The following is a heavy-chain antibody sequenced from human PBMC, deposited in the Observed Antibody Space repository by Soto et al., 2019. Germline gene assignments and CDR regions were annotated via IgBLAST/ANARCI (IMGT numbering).Heavy chain of an antibody. D-gene: IGHD2-21*02. CDR1: GFTFRNFG. J-gene: IGHJ4*02. Sequence: PAGSLRLSCAASGFTFRNFGMHWVRQAPGKGLEWVAVISYDGTNKYYADSVKGRFTISRDNSKNTLYLQINSLRAEDTAVYYSPKAVPPFVVVTASDYWGQGTLVTVSS. V-gene: IGHV3-30*18. CDR3: PKAVPPFVVVTASDY. CDR2: ISYDGTNK.